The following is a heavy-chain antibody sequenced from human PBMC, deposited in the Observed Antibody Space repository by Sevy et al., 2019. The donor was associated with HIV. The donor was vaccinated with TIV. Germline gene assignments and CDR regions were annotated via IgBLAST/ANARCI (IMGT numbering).Heavy chain of an antibody. CDR1: GGSIISYY. CDR3: ARGLASGWYVSGDFDY. V-gene: IGHV4-59*01. J-gene: IGHJ4*02. D-gene: IGHD6-19*01. Sequence: SETLSLTCTVSGGSIISYYWSWIRQPPGKGLEWIGYIYYSGSTNYNPSLKSRVTISVDTSKNQFSLKLSSVTAADTAVYYCARGLASGWYVSGDFDYWGQGTLVTVSS. CDR2: IYYSGST.